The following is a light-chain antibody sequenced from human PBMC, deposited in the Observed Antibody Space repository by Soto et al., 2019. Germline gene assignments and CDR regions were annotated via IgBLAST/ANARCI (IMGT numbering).Light chain of an antibody. V-gene: IGKV3D-20*02. CDR3: QQRSNWPT. Sequence: IVLTQSPGTLSLSPGERATLSCRASQSVSSSYLAWYQQKPGQAPRLLIYGASSRATGIPDRFSGSGSGTDFTLTISRLEPEDFAVYYCQQRSNWPTFGQGTKVEIK. J-gene: IGKJ1*01. CDR1: QSVSSSY. CDR2: GAS.